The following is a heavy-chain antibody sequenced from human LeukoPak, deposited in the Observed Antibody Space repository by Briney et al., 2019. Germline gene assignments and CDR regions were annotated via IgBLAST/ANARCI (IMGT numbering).Heavy chain of an antibody. V-gene: IGHV4-61*01. CDR1: GYSISSGYY. Sequence: SETLSLTCTVSGYSISSGYYWSWIRQPPGKGLEWIAYVYYSGSTNYNPSLKSRVTISVDTSKNQFSLKLSSVTAADTAMYYCARDPGYDFWSGQKGWFDPWGQGTQVIVSP. CDR3: ARDPGYDFWSGQKGWFDP. D-gene: IGHD3-3*01. CDR2: VYYSGST. J-gene: IGHJ5*02.